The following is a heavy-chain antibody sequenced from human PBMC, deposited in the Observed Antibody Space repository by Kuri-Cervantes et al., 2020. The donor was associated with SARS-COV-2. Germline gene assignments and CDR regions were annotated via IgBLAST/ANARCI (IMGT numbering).Heavy chain of an antibody. V-gene: IGHV3-23*01. D-gene: IGHD1-1*01. CDR3: AKSEGTPGLKY. Sequence: LSLTCVTSGFTFSSDAMTWVRQAPGKGLEWVSAISGSGGSVYFADSVKGRFTISRDNSKNTVFLKMDSLRAADTAVYYCAKSEGTPGLKYWGQGTLVTVSS. J-gene: IGHJ4*02. CDR1: GFTFSSDA. CDR2: ISGSGGSV.